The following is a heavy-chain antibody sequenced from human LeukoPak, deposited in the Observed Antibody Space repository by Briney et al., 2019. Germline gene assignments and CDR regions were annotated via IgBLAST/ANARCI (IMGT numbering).Heavy chain of an antibody. Sequence: ASVNVSCKASGYTFTSYGISWVRQAPGQGLEWMGWISAYNGSTNYAQKLRGRVTMTTDTSTSTAYMELRSLRSDDTAVYYCARDLATVTTGWYYYYGMDVWGQGTTVTVSS. CDR3: ARDLATVTTGWYYYYGMDV. J-gene: IGHJ6*02. V-gene: IGHV1-18*01. D-gene: IGHD4-17*01. CDR1: GYTFTSYG. CDR2: ISAYNGST.